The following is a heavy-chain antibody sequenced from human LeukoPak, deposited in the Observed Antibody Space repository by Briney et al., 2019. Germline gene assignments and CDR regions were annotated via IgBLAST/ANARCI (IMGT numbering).Heavy chain of an antibody. D-gene: IGHD5-18*01. V-gene: IGHV3-9*03. J-gene: IGHJ6*03. Sequence: GGSLRLSCAASGFTFSSYSMNWVRQAPGKGLEWVSGISWKSGSIGYADSVKGRFTISRDNAKNSLYLQMNSLTSEDMALYYCAKGSVEYSYGYYMDVWGKGTTVTVSS. CDR2: ISWKSGSI. CDR1: GFTFSSYS. CDR3: AKGSVEYSYGYYMDV.